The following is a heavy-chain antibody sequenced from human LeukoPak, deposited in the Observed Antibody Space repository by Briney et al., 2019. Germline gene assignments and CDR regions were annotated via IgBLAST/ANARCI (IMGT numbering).Heavy chain of an antibody. V-gene: IGHV1-18*01. CDR2: FNPENGNT. D-gene: IGHD6-13*01. CDR1: GYTFTSYG. CDR3: AREHSSSWDQFDY. Sequence: ASVKVSCKASGYTFTSYGISWVRQAPGQGLEWMGWFNPENGNTNYAQKVQGRVTMTADTSTSTSYMELRSLRSDDTAVYYCAREHSSSWDQFDYWGQGALVTVSS. J-gene: IGHJ4*02.